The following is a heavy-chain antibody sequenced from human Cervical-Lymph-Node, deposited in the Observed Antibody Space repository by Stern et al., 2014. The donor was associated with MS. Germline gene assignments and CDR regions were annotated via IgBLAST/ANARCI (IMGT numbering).Heavy chain of an antibody. CDR2: INSEGSST. V-gene: IGHV3-74*02. CDR1: GFSFRSQW. Sequence: EVQLVESGGGVVQPGGSLGLSCVASGFSFRSQWMHWVRQAPGKGLGRDPGINSEGSSTSSADSGKGRFTISRDNAKKTLYLQMDSLRAEDTAVYYCARSNYGMDVWGQGTTVAVSS. J-gene: IGHJ6*02. CDR3: ARSNYGMDV. D-gene: IGHD2-8*01.